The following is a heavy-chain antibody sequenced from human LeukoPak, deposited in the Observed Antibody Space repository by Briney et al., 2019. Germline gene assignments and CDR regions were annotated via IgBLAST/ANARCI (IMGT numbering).Heavy chain of an antibody. V-gene: IGHV3-23*01. CDR3: AKDGLLWFGEFCP. Sequence: GGSLTLSCAASGFTFSYYGMNWVRQAPGKGLEWVSAISGSGGSTYYADSVKGRFTISRDNSKNTLYLQMNSLRAEDTAVYYCAKDGLLWFGEFCPGGQGTLVTVSS. J-gene: IGHJ5*02. CDR1: GFTFSYYG. CDR2: ISGSGGST. D-gene: IGHD3-10*01.